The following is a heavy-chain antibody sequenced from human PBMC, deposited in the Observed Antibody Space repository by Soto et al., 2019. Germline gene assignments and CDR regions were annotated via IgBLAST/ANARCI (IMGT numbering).Heavy chain of an antibody. V-gene: IGHV4-34*01. CDR2: INHSGST. Sequence: SETLSLTCAVYGGSFSGYYWSWIRQPPGKGLEWIGEINHSGSTNYNPSLKSRVTISVDTPKNQFSLKLSSVTAADTAVYYCARGDIVVVVAATAYYYGMDVWGQGTTVTVSS. CDR3: ARGDIVVVVAATAYYYGMDV. D-gene: IGHD2-15*01. J-gene: IGHJ6*02. CDR1: GGSFSGYY.